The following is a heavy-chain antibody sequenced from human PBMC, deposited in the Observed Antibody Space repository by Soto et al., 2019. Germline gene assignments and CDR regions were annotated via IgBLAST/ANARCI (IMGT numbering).Heavy chain of an antibody. J-gene: IGHJ4*02. CDR2: INSDGSTT. CDR3: ARDPGGYSYAPGYYFDY. CDR1: GFAFSSYW. Sequence: GGSLRLSCAASGFAFSSYWMHWVRQAPGKGLVWVSGINSDGSTTSYADSVKGRFTISRDNAKNTLYLQMNSLTAEDTAVYYCARDPGGYSYAPGYYFDYWGQGTLVTVSS. V-gene: IGHV3-74*01. D-gene: IGHD5-18*01.